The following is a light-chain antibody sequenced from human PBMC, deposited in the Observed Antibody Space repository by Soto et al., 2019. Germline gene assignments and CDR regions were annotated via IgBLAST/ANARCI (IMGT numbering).Light chain of an antibody. CDR3: QLYSSYWP. CDR2: DAS. J-gene: IGKJ1*01. CDR1: QSLSGL. Sequence: DIQVTQSPSTLSASVGDRVTITCRASQSLSGLLAWYQQKPGKAPKLLIYDASSLESGVPSRFSGSGSGTEFTLTISSLQPDDFATYFCQLYSSYWPFGQGTNVDIK. V-gene: IGKV1-5*01.